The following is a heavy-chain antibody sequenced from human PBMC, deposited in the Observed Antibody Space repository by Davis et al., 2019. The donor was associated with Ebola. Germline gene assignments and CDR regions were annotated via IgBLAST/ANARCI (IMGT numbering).Heavy chain of an antibody. J-gene: IGHJ6*02. Sequence: MPSETLSLTCTVSGGSISSYYWSWIRQPPGKGLEWIGYIYYSGSTNYNPSLKSRVTISLDTSKNQFSLKLSSVTAADTAVYYCASTVATPRYYYYGMDVWGQGTTVTVSS. V-gene: IGHV4-59*01. CDR1: GGSISSYY. CDR2: IYYSGST. CDR3: ASTVATPRYYYYGMDV. D-gene: IGHD5-12*01.